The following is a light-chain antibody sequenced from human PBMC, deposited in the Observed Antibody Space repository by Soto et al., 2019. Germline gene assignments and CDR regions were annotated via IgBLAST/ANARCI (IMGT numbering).Light chain of an antibody. V-gene: IGKV1-5*03. CDR2: KAS. CDR1: QSISSW. Sequence: DIQMTQSPSTLSASVGDRVTITCRASQSISSWLAWYQQQPGKAPKLLIYKASSLESGVPSRFSGSGSGTEFTLTISSLQPDDFSTYYCQQGTFGQGTKVEIK. J-gene: IGKJ1*01. CDR3: QQGT.